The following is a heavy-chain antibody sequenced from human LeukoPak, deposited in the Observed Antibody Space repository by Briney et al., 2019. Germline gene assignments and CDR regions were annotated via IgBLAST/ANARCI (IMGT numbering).Heavy chain of an antibody. V-gene: IGHV1-2*02. D-gene: IGHD3-10*01. Sequence: EASVKVSCKASGYTFTGYYMHWVRQAPGQGLEWMGWINPNSGGTNYAQKFQGRVTMTRDTSISTAYMELSRLRPDDTAVYYCARASITMVRGVTNYYYYGMDVWGQGTTVTVSS. CDR1: GYTFTGYY. CDR3: ARASITMVRGVTNYYYYGMDV. CDR2: INPNSGGT. J-gene: IGHJ6*02.